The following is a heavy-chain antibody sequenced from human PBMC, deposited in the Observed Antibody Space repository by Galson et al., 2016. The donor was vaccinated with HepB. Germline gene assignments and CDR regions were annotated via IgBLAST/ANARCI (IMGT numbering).Heavy chain of an antibody. CDR3: ARAADFWTAYPPALDV. V-gene: IGHV3-53*01. Sequence: SLRLSCAASGFSVSTNYMSWVRQAPGKGLEWVSVTFPGGRTYYADSVKGLFTISRDNSQNTLYLQINSLRVEDTAVYYCARAADFWTAYPPALDVWGQGTTVTVSS. CDR1: GFSVSTNY. CDR2: TFPGGRT. D-gene: IGHD3/OR15-3a*01. J-gene: IGHJ6*02.